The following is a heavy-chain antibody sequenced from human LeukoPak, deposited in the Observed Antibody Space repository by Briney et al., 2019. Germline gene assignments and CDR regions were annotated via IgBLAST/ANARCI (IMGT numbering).Heavy chain of an antibody. V-gene: IGHV4-38-2*02. CDR1: GYSISRGYY. CDR3: ARGLMWLVFGSNWFDP. J-gene: IGHJ5*02. Sequence: PSETLSLTCTVSGYSISRGYYWGWIRQPPGKGLEWIGSIYHSGSTYYNPSLKSRVTISVDTSKTQFSLKLSSVTAADTAVYYCARGLMWLVFGSNWFDPWGQGTLVTVSS. D-gene: IGHD6-19*01. CDR2: IYHSGST.